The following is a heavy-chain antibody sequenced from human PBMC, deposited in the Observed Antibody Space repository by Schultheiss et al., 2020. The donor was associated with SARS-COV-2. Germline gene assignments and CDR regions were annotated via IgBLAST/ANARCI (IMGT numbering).Heavy chain of an antibody. Sequence: SETLSLTCTVSGGSISTNNYYWTWIRQPPGKGLEQMGNIYYTGITKYSPSLKSRVTISVDTSKKQFSLRLGSVTAADTAVYYCARAARVEQLFSVRGGHLDYWGRGTQVTVSS. D-gene: IGHD3-10*01. J-gene: IGHJ4*02. CDR2: IYYTGIT. V-gene: IGHV4-61*01. CDR1: GGSISTNNYY. CDR3: ARAARVEQLFSVRGGHLDY.